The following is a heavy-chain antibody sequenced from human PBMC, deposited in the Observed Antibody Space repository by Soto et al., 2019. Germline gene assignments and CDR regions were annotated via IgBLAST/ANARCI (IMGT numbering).Heavy chain of an antibody. Sequence: QITLKESGPTLVKPTQTLTLTCTFSGFSLSTSGVGVGWIRQPPGKALGGFALIFWDDDKRYSPSLKSRLTITKDTSKNQVVLTMTNMDPVDTATYYCAHRPSYCSGGSCYSGFDYWGQGTLVTVSS. D-gene: IGHD2-15*01. J-gene: IGHJ4*02. CDR1: GFSLSTSGVG. V-gene: IGHV2-5*02. CDR2: IFWDDDK. CDR3: AHRPSYCSGGSCYSGFDY.